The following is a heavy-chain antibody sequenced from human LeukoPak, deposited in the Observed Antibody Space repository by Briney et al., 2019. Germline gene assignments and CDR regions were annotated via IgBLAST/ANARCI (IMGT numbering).Heavy chain of an antibody. CDR2: SCKSGST. D-gene: IGHD1-26*01. Sequence: SETLSLTCAVSGYSISSGDYWGWIRQPPGKGLEWFGSSCKSGSTYYNPSLKSRVTISVDTSKNPFSLKMSSVTAADTAVYYCARLKFSTAKGGYYYYYYYMDGWGKGTTVTASS. V-gene: IGHV4-38-2*01. J-gene: IGHJ6*03. CDR1: GYSISSGDY. CDR3: ARLKFSTAKGGYYYYYYYMDG.